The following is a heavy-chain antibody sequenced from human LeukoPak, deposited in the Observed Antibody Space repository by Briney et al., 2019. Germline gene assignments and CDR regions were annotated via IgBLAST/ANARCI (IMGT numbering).Heavy chain of an antibody. CDR1: GFTFSSSA. CDR2: INGSGGKT. V-gene: IGHV3-23*01. Sequence: GGSLRLSCAASGFTFSSSAMSWVRQAPGKGLEWVSPINGSGGKTYQADSVKGRFTISRDNSKNTLFLQMNSLRAEDTAVYYCAKSGSTRFDYWGQGTLVTVSS. CDR3: AKSGSTRFDY. D-gene: IGHD1-26*01. J-gene: IGHJ4*02.